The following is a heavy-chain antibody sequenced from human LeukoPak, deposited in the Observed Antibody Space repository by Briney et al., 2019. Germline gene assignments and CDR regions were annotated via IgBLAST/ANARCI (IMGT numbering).Heavy chain of an antibody. CDR2: ISGSGGST. CDR3: AKGFVEGYDLSWFDP. D-gene: IGHD5-12*01. J-gene: IGHJ5*02. CDR1: GFTFSSYA. V-gene: IGHV3-23*01. Sequence: GGSLRLSCAASGFTFSSYAMSWVRQAPGKGLEWVSAISGSGGSTYYADSVKGRFTISRDSSKNTLYLQMNNLRAEDTAVYYCAKGFVEGYDLSWFDPWGQGTLVTVSS.